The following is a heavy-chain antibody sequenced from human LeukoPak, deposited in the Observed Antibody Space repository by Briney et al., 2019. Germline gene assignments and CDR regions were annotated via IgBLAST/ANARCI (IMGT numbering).Heavy chain of an antibody. CDR1: GGSISSYY. CDR2: IYYSGST. CDR3: ARLQRITMIVVVTEAFDI. D-gene: IGHD3-22*01. J-gene: IGHJ3*02. Sequence: SETLSLTCTVPGGSISSYYWSWIRQPPGKGLEWIGYIYYSGSTNYNPSLKSRVTISVDTSKNQFSLKLSSVTAADTAVYYCARLQRITMIVVVTEAFDIWGQGTMVTVSS. V-gene: IGHV4-59*01.